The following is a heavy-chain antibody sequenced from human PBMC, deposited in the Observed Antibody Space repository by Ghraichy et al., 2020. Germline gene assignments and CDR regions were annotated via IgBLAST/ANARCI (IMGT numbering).Heavy chain of an antibody. Sequence: SGPTLVKPTQTLTLTCTFSGFSLNTSGVRVGWIRQPPGKSLEWLALIYWDDDKRYNPSLGSRLTITKDTSKNQVVLTMTNMYPVDTATYYCAHAGNTNWYPVWDNWGQGTLVTDSS. CDR2: IYWDDDK. D-gene: IGHD1-1*01. CDR1: GFSLNTSGVR. CDR3: AHAGNTNWYPVWDN. J-gene: IGHJ4*02. V-gene: IGHV2-5*02.